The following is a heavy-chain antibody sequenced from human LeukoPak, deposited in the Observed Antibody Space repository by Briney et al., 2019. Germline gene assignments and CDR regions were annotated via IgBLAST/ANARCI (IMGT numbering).Heavy chain of an antibody. D-gene: IGHD2-2*01. CDR3: ARAVVPAAIRSIDYYYYYMDV. CDR2: IYTSGST. J-gene: IGHJ6*03. V-gene: IGHV4-4*07. CDR1: GGSISSYY. Sequence: SETLSLTYTVSGGSISSYYWSWIRQPAGKGLGWIGRIYTSGSTNYNPSLKSRVTISVDKSKNQFSLKLSSVTAADTAVYYCARAVVPAAIRSIDYYYYYMDVWGKGTTVTVSS.